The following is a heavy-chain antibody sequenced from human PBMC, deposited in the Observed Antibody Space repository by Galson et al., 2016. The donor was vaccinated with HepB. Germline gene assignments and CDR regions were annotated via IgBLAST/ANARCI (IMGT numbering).Heavy chain of an antibody. V-gene: IGHV3-23*01. J-gene: IGHJ4*02. CDR3: ARSLGYCSAGGCYGRVPFDS. CDR2: ISGGGDAA. Sequence: SLRLSCAASGFTFSTYAMSWVRQAPGKALEWVSAISGGGDAAYYADSVKGRFTMSRDNPSSTVLLQMNSLRDEDTALYYCARSLGYCSAGGCYGRVPFDSWGQGTLVTVSS. D-gene: IGHD2-15*01. CDR1: GFTFSTYA.